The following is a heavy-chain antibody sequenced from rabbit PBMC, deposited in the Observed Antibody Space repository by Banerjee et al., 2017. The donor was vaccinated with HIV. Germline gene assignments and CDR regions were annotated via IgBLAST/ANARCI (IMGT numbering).Heavy chain of an antibody. CDR3: ARRDTGYAGYGESRL. CDR1: GFSFSTSYY. V-gene: IGHV1S45*01. D-gene: IGHD7-1*01. J-gene: IGHJ4*01. Sequence: QEQLEESGGDLVKPEGSLTLTCTASGFSFSTSYYMCWVRQAPGKGLEWIACIYTGSIGRTGYATWAKGRFTISKTSSTTVTLQMTSLTAADTATYFCARRDTGYAGYGESRLWGPGTLVTVS. CDR2: IYTGSIGRT.